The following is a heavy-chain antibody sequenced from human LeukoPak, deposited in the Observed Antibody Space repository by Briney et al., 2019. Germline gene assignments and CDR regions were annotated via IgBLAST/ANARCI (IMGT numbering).Heavy chain of an antibody. J-gene: IGHJ4*02. V-gene: IGHV4-34*01. CDR1: GGSFSGYY. D-gene: IGHD3-22*01. CDR2: IYYSGST. Sequence: SETLSLTCAVYGGSFSGYYWSWIRQPPGKGLEWIGSIYYSGSTYYNPSLKSRVTISVDTSKNQFSLKLSSVTAADTAVYYCASSEGYYDSSGGRFDYWGQGTLVTVSS. CDR3: ASSEGYYDSSGGRFDY.